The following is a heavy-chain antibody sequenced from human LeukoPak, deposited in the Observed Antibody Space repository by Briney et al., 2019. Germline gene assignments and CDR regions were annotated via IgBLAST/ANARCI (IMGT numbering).Heavy chain of an antibody. V-gene: IGHV3-23*01. D-gene: IGHD3-22*01. J-gene: IGHJ4*02. CDR3: AKVINSGYYYYFDY. Sequence: PGGSLRLSCAGSGFTFSSYAMSWVRQAPGKGLEWVSAISRSSSGTYYVDSVKGRFTISRDNSKNTLYMQMNGLRAEDTAVYYCAKVINSGYYYYFDYWGQGTLVTVSS. CDR1: GFTFSSYA. CDR2: ISRSSSGT.